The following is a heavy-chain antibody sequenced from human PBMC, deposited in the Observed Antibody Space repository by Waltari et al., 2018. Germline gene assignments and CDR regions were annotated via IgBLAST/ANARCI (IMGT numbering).Heavy chain of an antibody. CDR3: ARVLPLLNSNYEGWFDP. D-gene: IGHD4-4*01. J-gene: IGHJ5*02. CDR1: GGTFSSYA. Sequence: QVQLVQSGAEVKKPGSSVKVSCKASGGTFSSYAISWVRQAPGQGLEWMGGIIPIFGTANYAQKFQGRVTITADKSTSTAYMELSSLRSEDTAVYYCARVLPLLNSNYEGWFDPWGQGTLVTVSS. V-gene: IGHV1-69*14. CDR2: IIPIFGTA.